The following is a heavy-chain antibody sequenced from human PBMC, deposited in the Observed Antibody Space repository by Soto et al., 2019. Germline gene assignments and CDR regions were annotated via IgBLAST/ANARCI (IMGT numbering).Heavy chain of an antibody. V-gene: IGHV3-30*18. CDR1: GFTFSSYG. CDR2: ISYDGSNK. D-gene: IGHD1-20*01. J-gene: IGHJ4*02. CDR3: AKDRDNWNDGYFDY. Sequence: GSLRLSCAASGFTFSSYGMHWVRQAPGKGLEWVAVISYDGSNKYYADSVKGRFTISRDNSKNTLYLQMNSLRAEDTAVYYCAKDRDNWNDGYFDYWGQGTLVTVSS.